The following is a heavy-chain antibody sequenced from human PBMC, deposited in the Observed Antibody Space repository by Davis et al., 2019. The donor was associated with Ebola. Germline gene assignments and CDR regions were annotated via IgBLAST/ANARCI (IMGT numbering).Heavy chain of an antibody. CDR2: INYSGDT. J-gene: IGHJ4*02. CDR3: ARGSQWLGPDY. V-gene: IGHV4-34*01. Sequence: GSLRLSCAVYGGSLSGYYWSWIRQPPGKGLEWIGEINYSGDTKYNPSLKSRVIISADTSKKHFSLKLGSVTAADTAVYYCARGSQWLGPDYWGQGTLVTVSS. CDR1: GGSLSGYY. D-gene: IGHD6-19*01.